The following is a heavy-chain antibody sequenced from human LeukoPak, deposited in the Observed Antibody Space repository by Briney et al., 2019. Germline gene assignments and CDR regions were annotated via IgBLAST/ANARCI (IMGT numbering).Heavy chain of an antibody. CDR1: GGSISSCY. Sequence: SETLSLTCTVSGGSISSCYWSWIRQPAGKGLEWIGRIYTSGSTNYNPSLKSRVTMSVDTSKNQFSLKLSSVTAADTAVYYCARDIPPNLPFDYWGQGTLVTVSS. V-gene: IGHV4-4*07. CDR3: ARDIPPNLPFDY. D-gene: IGHD4/OR15-4a*01. CDR2: IYTSGST. J-gene: IGHJ4*02.